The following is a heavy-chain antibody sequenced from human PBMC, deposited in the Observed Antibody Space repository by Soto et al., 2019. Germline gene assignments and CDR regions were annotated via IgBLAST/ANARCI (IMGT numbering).Heavy chain of an antibody. CDR1: VDSISSSTYT. V-gene: IGHV4-39*01. CDR3: ARGGASSGCAEYCYYYYFNDF. Sequence: LSLTCTVSVDSISSSTYTWGWIRQPPGEGLEWVGSVYSSGSTYYNPSLKSRVTMSVDTSKNQFSLKLSSVTAADTAVYYCARGGASSGCAEYCYYYYFNDFCTQGTTVTV. CDR2: VYSSGST. D-gene: IGHD5-12*01. J-gene: IGHJ6*03.